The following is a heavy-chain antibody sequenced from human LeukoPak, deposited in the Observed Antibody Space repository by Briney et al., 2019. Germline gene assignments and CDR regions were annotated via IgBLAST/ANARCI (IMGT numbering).Heavy chain of an antibody. CDR1: GGSISSGGYY. Sequence: NPSQTLSLTCTVSGGSISSGGYYWSWIRQHPGKGLEWVGYICYSGSTYYSPSLKSRVTISVDTSKNQFSLKLSSVTAADTAVYYCARGKGGYSPSDVWGQGTTVTVSS. J-gene: IGHJ6*02. D-gene: IGHD5-18*01. V-gene: IGHV4-31*03. CDR3: ARGKGGYSPSDV. CDR2: ICYSGST.